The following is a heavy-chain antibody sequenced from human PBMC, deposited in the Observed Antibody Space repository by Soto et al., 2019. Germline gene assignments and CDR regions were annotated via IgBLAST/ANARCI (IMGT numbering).Heavy chain of an antibody. CDR2: INAGNGNT. V-gene: IGHV1-3*01. Sequence: ASVKVSCKASGYTFTSYVIHWVRQAPGQRLEWMGWINAGNGNTKYSQKFQGRVTIARDTSASTAYMELSSLGSEDTAVYYCARGDYHDRNDYYPLAYWGQGALVTVSS. CDR1: GYTFTSYV. J-gene: IGHJ4*02. D-gene: IGHD3-22*01. CDR3: ARGDYHDRNDYYPLAY.